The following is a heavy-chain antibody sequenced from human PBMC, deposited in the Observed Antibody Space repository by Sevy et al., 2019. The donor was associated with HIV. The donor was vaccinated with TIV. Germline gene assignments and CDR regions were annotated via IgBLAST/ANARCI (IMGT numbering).Heavy chain of an antibody. D-gene: IGHD2-21*01. V-gene: IGHV4-59*13. CDR2: IFSPGKT. CDR1: GGSFSGYH. Sequence: SETLSLTCSVSGGSFSGYHWNWIRQSPGKGLEWIAHIFSPGKTKYNPSLQSRVSISIDMSKSQLSLKLASVTAADTAVYYCARETGDIINRNYYFGMDVWGQGTTVTVSS. J-gene: IGHJ6*02. CDR3: ARETGDIINRNYYFGMDV.